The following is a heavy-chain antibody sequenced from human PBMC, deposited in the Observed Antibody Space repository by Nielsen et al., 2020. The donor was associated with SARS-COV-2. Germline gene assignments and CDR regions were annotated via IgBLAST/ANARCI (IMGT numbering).Heavy chain of an antibody. CDR2: ISASGGST. Sequence: GGSLRLSCAASGFTFTNYGMTWVRQDPGKGLEWVSTISASGGSTFYTDSVKGRFTISRDSFKNKLYLQMNSLRAEDTAVYYCAASKSGYYFDLWGQGTLVTVSS. V-gene: IGHV3-23*01. D-gene: IGHD6-13*01. CDR3: AASKSGYYFDL. J-gene: IGHJ4*02. CDR1: GFTFTNYG.